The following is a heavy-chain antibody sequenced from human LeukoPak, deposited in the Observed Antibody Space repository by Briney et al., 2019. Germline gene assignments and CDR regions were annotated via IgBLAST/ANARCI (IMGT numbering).Heavy chain of an antibody. CDR2: IYYSGST. J-gene: IGHJ4*02. CDR3: ARGLPRGVYVDY. Sequence: PSETLSLTCTVSGGSISSSSYYWGWIRQPPGKGLEWIGYIYYSGSTNYNPSLKSRVTISVDTSKNQFSLKLSSVTAADTAVYYCARGLPRGVYVDYWGQGTLVTVSS. V-gene: IGHV4-61*05. D-gene: IGHD3-10*01. CDR1: GGSISSSSYY.